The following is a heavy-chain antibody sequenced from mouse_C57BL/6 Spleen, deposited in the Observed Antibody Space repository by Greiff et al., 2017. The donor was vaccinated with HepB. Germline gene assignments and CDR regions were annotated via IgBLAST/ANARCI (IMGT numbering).Heavy chain of an antibody. CDR2: INPNYGTT. D-gene: IGHD1-1*01. CDR1: GYSFTDYN. J-gene: IGHJ4*01. V-gene: IGHV1-39*01. CDR3: ARERYYGSSYDAMDY. Sequence: EVQVVESGPELVKPGASVKISCKASGYSFTDYNMNWVKQSNGKSLEWIGVINPNYGTTSYNQKFKGKATLTVDQSSSTAYMQLNSLTSEDSAVYYCARERYYGSSYDAMDYWGQGTSVTVSS.